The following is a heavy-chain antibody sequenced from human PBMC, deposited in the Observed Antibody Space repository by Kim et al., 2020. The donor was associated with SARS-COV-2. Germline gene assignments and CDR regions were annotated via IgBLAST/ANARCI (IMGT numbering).Heavy chain of an antibody. CDR3: VRHKGGTTLDY. D-gene: IGHD1-7*01. CDR1: DGSVSSGNYI. J-gene: IGHJ4*02. Sequence: SETPSLTCTASDGSVSSGNYIWSWIRQPPGKGLEWIGYSYSGGTNYDSSLKSRVTISVDRSKNQLSLKVNSVTAADTAVYYCVRHKGGTTLDYWGQGSLVTVSS. CDR2: SYSGGT. V-gene: IGHV4-61*01.